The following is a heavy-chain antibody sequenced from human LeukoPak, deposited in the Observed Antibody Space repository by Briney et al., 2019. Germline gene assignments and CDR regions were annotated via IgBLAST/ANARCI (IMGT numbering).Heavy chain of an antibody. J-gene: IGHJ4*02. CDR3: AREGYSSGWYYFDY. V-gene: IGHV3-48*02. Sequence: GGSLRLSSAASGFTFSSYIMNWVRQAPGKGLEWVSYISSSSSTIYYADSVKGRFTISRDNAKNSLYLQMNSLRDEDTAVYYCAREGYSSGWYYFDYWGQGTLVTVSS. CDR2: ISSSSSTI. D-gene: IGHD6-19*01. CDR1: GFTFSSYI.